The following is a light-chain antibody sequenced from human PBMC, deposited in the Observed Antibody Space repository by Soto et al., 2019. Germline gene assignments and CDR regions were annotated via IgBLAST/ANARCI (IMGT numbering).Light chain of an antibody. Sequence: DIQMTQSPSSLSASVGDRVTITCQASQDISNYLNWYQQKPGKAPKLQIYDASDLETGVPSRLNGGESATDFTFTISSLQPEDIALYYCHQYDKLPYTFGQGTKLEIK. J-gene: IGKJ2*01. V-gene: IGKV1-33*01. CDR1: QDISNY. CDR2: DAS. CDR3: HQYDKLPYT.